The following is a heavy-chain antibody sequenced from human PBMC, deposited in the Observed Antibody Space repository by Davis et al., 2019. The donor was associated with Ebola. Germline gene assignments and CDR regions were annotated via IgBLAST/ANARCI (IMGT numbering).Heavy chain of an antibody. CDR3: ARRGYYYDSSGYYPGAFDI. CDR2: INHSGST. CDR1: GGSFSGYY. J-gene: IGHJ3*02. Sequence: MPSETLSLTCAVYGGSFSGYYWSWIRQPPGKGLEWIGEINHSGSTNYNPSLKSRVTISVDTSKNQFSLKLSSVTAADTAVYYCARRGYYYDSSGYYPGAFDIWGQGTMVTVSS. D-gene: IGHD3-22*01. V-gene: IGHV4-34*01.